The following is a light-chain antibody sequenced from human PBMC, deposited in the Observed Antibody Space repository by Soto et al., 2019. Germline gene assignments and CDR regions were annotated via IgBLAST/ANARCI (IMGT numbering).Light chain of an antibody. CDR3: QQYTDYPLT. CDR2: DAS. CDR1: QGINNH. J-gene: IGKJ5*01. V-gene: IGKV1-16*02. Sequence: DIQMTQSPSSLSASVGDRVTITCRASQGINNHLAWFQQKPGKAPKSLIYDASSLQSGVPSKFSGSGSGTDFTLTISSLQPEDIATYFCQQYTDYPLTFGQGTRLEIK.